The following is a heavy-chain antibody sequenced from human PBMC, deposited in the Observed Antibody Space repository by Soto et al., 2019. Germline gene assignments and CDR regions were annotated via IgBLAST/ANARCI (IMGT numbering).Heavy chain of an antibody. D-gene: IGHD1-20*01. CDR2: ISYDGSNK. V-gene: IGHV3-30-3*01. J-gene: IGHJ3*02. CDR3: AREPVVYGAFDI. CDR1: AFTFRSYA. Sequence: QVQLVESGGGVVQPGRSLRLSCAASAFTFRSYAIHWVRQAPGKGLEWVAVISYDGSNKYYADSVKGRFTISRDNSKNTLYLQMNSLRAEDTAVFYCAREPVVYGAFDIWGQGTMVTVSS.